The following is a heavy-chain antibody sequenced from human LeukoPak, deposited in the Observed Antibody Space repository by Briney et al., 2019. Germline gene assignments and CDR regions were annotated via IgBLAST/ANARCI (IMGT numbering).Heavy chain of an antibody. Sequence: SETLSLTCAVYGGSFSVYYWSCIRQPPRKGLEWIGEINHIGNTNYNPSLKSRVTISVDTSKNQFSLRLSSVTAADTAVYYCVRGRSVRGVTLLWFDPWGKGNLVTVSS. D-gene: IGHD3-10*01. CDR1: GGSFSVYY. CDR3: VRGRSVRGVTLLWFDP. CDR2: INHIGNT. V-gene: IGHV4-34*01. J-gene: IGHJ5*02.